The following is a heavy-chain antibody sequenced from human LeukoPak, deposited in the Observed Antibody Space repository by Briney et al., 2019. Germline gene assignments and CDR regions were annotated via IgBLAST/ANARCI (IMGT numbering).Heavy chain of an antibody. CDR1: GFTFSSYS. Sequence: GGSLRLSCAASGFTFSSYSMNWVRQAPGKGLEWVSSISSSSSYIYYADSVKGRFTISRDNAKNSLCLQMNSLRAEDTAVYYCARELYGDYSLVYYGMDVWGQGTTVTVSS. CDR3: ARELYGDYSLVYYGMDV. CDR2: ISSSSSYI. J-gene: IGHJ6*02. V-gene: IGHV3-21*01. D-gene: IGHD4-17*01.